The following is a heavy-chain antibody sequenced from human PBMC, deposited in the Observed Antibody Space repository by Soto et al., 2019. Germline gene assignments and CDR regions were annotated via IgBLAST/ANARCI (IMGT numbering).Heavy chain of an antibody. CDR2: LSDGGGST. V-gene: IGHV3-23*01. D-gene: IGHD2-8*01. CDR1: GFTFSNYA. J-gene: IGHJ5*02. CDR3: QKAGTNSPQNWFDP. Sequence: PGGSLRLSCAASGFTFSNYAMSWVRQAPGKGLEWVSGLSDGGGSTFYADSVKGRFTISRDNAKNTLYLQMSRLRAEDTAVYYCQKAGTNSPQNWFDPWGQGTLVTVSS.